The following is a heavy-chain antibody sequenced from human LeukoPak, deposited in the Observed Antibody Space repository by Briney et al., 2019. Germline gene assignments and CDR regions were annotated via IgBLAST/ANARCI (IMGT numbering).Heavy chain of an antibody. J-gene: IGHJ4*02. Sequence: SETLSLTCTVSGGSISSYYWSWIRQPPGKGLEWIGYIYYSGSTSYNPSLKSRVTISVDTSKNQFSLKLSSVTAADTAVYYCARGLYYDFWSGYSIPLFDYWGQGTLVTVSS. V-gene: IGHV4-59*01. CDR3: ARGLYYDFWSGYSIPLFDY. CDR1: GGSISSYY. CDR2: IYYSGST. D-gene: IGHD3-3*01.